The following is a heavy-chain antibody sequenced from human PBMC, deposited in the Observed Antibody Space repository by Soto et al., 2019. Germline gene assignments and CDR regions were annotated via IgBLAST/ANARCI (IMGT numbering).Heavy chain of an antibody. CDR1: GYTFTSYA. CDR3: ARDRMAAYYYGMDV. J-gene: IGHJ6*02. Sequence: QVQLVQSGAEEKKPGASVKVSCKASGYTFTSYAMHWVRQAPGQRLEWMGWINAGNGNTKYSQKFQGRVTITRDTXXSTAYMELSSLRSEDTAVYYCARDRMAAYYYGMDVWGQGTTVTVSS. CDR2: INAGNGNT. D-gene: IGHD6-19*01. V-gene: IGHV1-3*05.